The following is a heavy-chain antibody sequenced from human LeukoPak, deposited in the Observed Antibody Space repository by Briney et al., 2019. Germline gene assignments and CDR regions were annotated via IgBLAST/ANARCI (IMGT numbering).Heavy chain of an antibody. V-gene: IGHV4-59*08. CDR1: GGSISSYY. Sequence: PSETLSLTCTVSGGSISSYYWSWIRQPPGKGLEWIGYIYYSGSTNYDPSLKSRVTISVDTSKNQFSLKLSSVTAADTAVYFCARGPYSYDSSGAFDIWGQGTMVTVSS. CDR2: IYYSGST. J-gene: IGHJ3*02. CDR3: ARGPYSYDSSGAFDI. D-gene: IGHD3-22*01.